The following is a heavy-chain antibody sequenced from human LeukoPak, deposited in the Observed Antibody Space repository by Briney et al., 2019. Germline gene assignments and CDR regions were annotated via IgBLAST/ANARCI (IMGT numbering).Heavy chain of an antibody. V-gene: IGHV3-7*01. CDR1: GFTFSSYS. CDR3: ATGRSCATCYLPDY. D-gene: IGHD2-2*01. J-gene: IGHJ4*02. CDR2: INQDGGKK. Sequence: GGSLRLSCAASGFTFSSYSMNWVRQAPGKGLEWVANINQDGGKKYYVDSVKGRFTISRDNAKNSLYLQMNSLRAEDTAVYHCATGRSCATCYLPDYWGQGTLVTVSS.